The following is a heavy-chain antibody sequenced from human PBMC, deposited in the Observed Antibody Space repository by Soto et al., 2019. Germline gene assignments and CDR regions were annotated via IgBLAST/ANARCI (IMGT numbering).Heavy chain of an antibody. CDR3: ARDRGGERLLSDDAFDI. Sequence: SETLSLTCTVSGGSISSGGYYWSWIRQHPGKGLEWIGYIYYSGSTYYNPSLKSRVTISVDTSKNQFSLKLSSVTAADTAVYYCARDRGGERLLSDDAFDIWGQGTMVT. CDR2: IYYSGST. J-gene: IGHJ3*02. CDR1: GGSISSGGYY. D-gene: IGHD3-3*01. V-gene: IGHV4-31*03.